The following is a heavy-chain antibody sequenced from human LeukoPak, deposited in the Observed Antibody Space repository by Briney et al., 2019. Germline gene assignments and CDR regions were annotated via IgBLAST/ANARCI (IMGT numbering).Heavy chain of an antibody. CDR1: GFTLSSYG. Sequence: PGGSLRLSCAASGFTLSSYGMHWVRQAPGKGLEWVAVISYDGSNKYYADSVKGRFTISRDNSKNTLYLQMNSLRVEDTAVYYCAKDANTIYSTGWYVYWGQGTLVTVSS. CDR2: ISYDGSNK. D-gene: IGHD6-19*01. CDR3: AKDANTIYSTGWYVY. V-gene: IGHV3-30*18. J-gene: IGHJ4*02.